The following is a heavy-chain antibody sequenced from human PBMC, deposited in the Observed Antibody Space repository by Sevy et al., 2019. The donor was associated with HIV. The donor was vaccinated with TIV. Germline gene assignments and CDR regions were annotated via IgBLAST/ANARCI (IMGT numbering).Heavy chain of an antibody. CDR3: AREGCTKPHDY. Sequence: GGSLRLSCAASGFTVSKYSMSWVRQPPGKGLEWVSTLSFGCGEINYADSVKGRFTISRDNSKSSVYLQMNNLRPEATAVYYCAREGCTKPHDYWGQGTLVTVSS. J-gene: IGHJ4*02. CDR2: LSFGCGEI. V-gene: IGHV3-23*01. CDR1: GFTVSKYS. D-gene: IGHD2-8*01.